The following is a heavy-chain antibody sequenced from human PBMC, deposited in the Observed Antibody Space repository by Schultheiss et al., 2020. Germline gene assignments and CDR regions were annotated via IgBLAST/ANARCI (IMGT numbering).Heavy chain of an antibody. CDR1: GFTFSSYG. Sequence: GGSLRLSCAASGFTFSSYGMHWVRQAPGKGLEWVAVIWYDGSNKYYADSVKGRFTISRDNSKNTLYLQMNSLRAEDTAVYYCAREGYDYDSSGYYFDYWGQGTLVTVSS. CDR2: IWYDGSNK. D-gene: IGHD3-22*01. V-gene: IGHV3-33*01. J-gene: IGHJ4*02. CDR3: AREGYDYDSSGYYFDY.